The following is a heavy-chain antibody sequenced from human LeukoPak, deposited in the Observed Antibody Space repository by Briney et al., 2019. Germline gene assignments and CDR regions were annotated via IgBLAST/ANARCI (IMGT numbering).Heavy chain of an antibody. CDR1: GGSFSGYY. V-gene: IGHV4-34*01. D-gene: IGHD2-2*01. CDR3: ARRSSTSNWFDP. Sequence: SETLSLACAVYGGSFSGYYWSWIRQPPGKGLEWIGEINHSGSTYYNPSLKSRVTISVDRSKNQFSLKLSSVTAADTPVYYCARRSSTSNWFDPWGQGTLVTVSS. J-gene: IGHJ5*02. CDR2: INHSGST.